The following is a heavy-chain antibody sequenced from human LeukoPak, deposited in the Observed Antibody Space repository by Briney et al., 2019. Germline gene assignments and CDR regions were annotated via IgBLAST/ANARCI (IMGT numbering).Heavy chain of an antibody. V-gene: IGHV3-21*01. Sequence: GGSLRLSCAASGFTFNNYAMSWVRQAPGKGLEWVSSISSSSSYIYYADSVKGRFTISRDNAKNSLYLQMNSLRAEDTAVYYCASGGLSGSYFGDYWGQGTLVTVSS. D-gene: IGHD1-26*01. CDR3: ASGGLSGSYFGDY. J-gene: IGHJ4*02. CDR1: GFTFNNYA. CDR2: ISSSSSYI.